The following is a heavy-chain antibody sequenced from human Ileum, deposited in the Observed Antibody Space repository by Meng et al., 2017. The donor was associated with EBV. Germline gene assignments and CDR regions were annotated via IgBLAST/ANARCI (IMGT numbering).Heavy chain of an antibody. V-gene: IGHV4-4*02. CDR2: IYHSGST. Sequence: QVQFRESGPGPVKPSGTLSLICAVSGASIGSSYWWTWVRQPPEKGLEWIGEIYHSGSTNYNPSLKSRLTLSVDKSKSQFSLELISVTAADTAVYYCARGRRFGSGRYALDYWGQGTLVTASS. D-gene: IGHD3-10*01. J-gene: IGHJ4*02. CDR1: GASIGSSYW. CDR3: ARGRRFGSGRYALDY.